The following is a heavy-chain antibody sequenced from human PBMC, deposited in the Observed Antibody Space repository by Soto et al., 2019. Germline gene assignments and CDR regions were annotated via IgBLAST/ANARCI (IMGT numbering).Heavy chain of an antibody. CDR2: INHSGST. CDR3: AATLRGVWFDP. CDR1: GGSFSGYY. D-gene: IGHD3-10*01. J-gene: IGHJ5*02. Sequence: SETLSLTCAVYGGSFSGYYWSWIRQPPGKGLEWIGEINHSGSTNYNPSLKSRVTMSVDTSKNEFSLKLSSVTAADTAVYYCAATLRGVWFDPWGQGTLVTVSS. V-gene: IGHV4-34*01.